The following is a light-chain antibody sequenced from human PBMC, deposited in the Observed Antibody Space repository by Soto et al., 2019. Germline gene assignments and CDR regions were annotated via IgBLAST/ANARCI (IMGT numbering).Light chain of an antibody. CDR2: SDN. V-gene: IGLV1-44*01. Sequence: QSVLTQPPSASGTPGQRVTISCSGSSSNIGSNTVNWYQQLPGTAPKLLIYSDNPRPSGVPDRFSVSKSGTSVSLAISGLQSDDEADYYCAAWDDSLNGLVFGGGTKVTVL. J-gene: IGLJ2*01. CDR1: SSNIGSNT. CDR3: AAWDDSLNGLV.